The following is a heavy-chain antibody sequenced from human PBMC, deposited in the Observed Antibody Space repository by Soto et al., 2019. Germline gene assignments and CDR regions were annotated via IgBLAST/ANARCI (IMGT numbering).Heavy chain of an antibody. J-gene: IGHJ6*02. CDR2: IYYSGST. V-gene: IGHV4-39*01. D-gene: IGHD3-22*01. CDR3: ARHGRGRGGYRYYGMAV. Sequence: SETLSLTCTVSGGSISSSSYYWGWIRQPPGKGLEWIGSIYYSGSTYYNPSLKSRVTISVDTSKNQFSLKLSSVTAADTAVYYWARHGRGRGGYRYYGMAVWGQGTTVTVSS. CDR1: GGSISSSSYY.